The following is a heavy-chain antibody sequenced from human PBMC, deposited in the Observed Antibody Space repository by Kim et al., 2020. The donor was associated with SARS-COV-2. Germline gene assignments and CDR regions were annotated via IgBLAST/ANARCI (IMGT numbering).Heavy chain of an antibody. Sequence: FQGRLTITADESTSTAYMELSSLRSEDTAVYYCARDYVVVAATDYYGMDVWGQGTTVTVSS. V-gene: IGHV1-69*01. D-gene: IGHD2-15*01. CDR3: ARDYVVVAATDYYGMDV. J-gene: IGHJ6*02.